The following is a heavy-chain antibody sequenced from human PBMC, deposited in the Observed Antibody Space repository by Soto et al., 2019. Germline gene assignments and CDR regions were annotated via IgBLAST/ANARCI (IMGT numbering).Heavy chain of an antibody. CDR2: IYYSGST. CDR1: GGSISSSSHY. Sequence: ASETLSLTCTVSGGSISSSSHYWGWIRQPPGKGLEWIGSIYYSGSTYYNPSLKSRVTISVDTSKNQFSLKLSSVTAADTAVYYCARVVPALGFDYWGQGTLVTVSS. D-gene: IGHD2-2*01. V-gene: IGHV4-39*01. CDR3: ARVVPALGFDY. J-gene: IGHJ4*02.